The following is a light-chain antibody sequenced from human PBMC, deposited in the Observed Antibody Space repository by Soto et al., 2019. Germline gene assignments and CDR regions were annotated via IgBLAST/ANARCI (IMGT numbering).Light chain of an antibody. CDR1: QGFSTY. Sequence: IQLTKSPSSLTQSVVDRVTISCHASQGFSTYLAWYQQKPGKAPKLLIYGAYTLQSGVNSRFSGSGSGTDFTITIRSMQLEDFATYYCKKLNSYQLNFGKGKQLEIK. V-gene: IGKV1-9*01. CDR3: KKLNSYQLN. CDR2: GAY. J-gene: IGKJ5*01.